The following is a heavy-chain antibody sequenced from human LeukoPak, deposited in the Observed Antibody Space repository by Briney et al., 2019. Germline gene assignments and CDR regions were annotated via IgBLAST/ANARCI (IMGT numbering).Heavy chain of an antibody. D-gene: IGHD3-16*01. CDR2: INHNGNVN. CDR1: GFTFSSYW. CDR3: ARGGGLDV. J-gene: IGHJ6*02. V-gene: IGHV3-7*03. Sequence: GGSLRLSCAASGFTFSSYWMNWARQAPGKGLEWVASINHNGNVNYYVDSVKGRFAISRDNAKNSLYPQMSNLRAEDTAVYFCARGGGLDVWGQGATVTVSS.